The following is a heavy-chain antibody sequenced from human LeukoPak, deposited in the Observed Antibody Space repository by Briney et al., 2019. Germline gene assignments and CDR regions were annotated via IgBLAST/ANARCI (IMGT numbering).Heavy chain of an antibody. CDR3: AREDSGEVWDY. CDR2: ISTYNGNT. J-gene: IGHJ4*02. Sequence: ASVKVSCKTSGYTFINFGISWVRQAPGQGLEWVGWISTYNGNTNYAEKFQDRVTMSTDTSTNTAYMELRSLRSDDTAVYYCAREDSGEVWDYWGQGTLVTVSS. CDR1: GYTFINFG. D-gene: IGHD1-26*01. V-gene: IGHV1-18*01.